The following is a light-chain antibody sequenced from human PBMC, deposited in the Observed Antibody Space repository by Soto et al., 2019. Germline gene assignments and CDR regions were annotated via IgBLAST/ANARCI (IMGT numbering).Light chain of an antibody. CDR1: QTVTSNY. Sequence: EILLTQSPGTLALSKGERATLSCRASQTVTSNYLAWYQQKPGQAPRLLIYGASSRATGIPERFSGSGSGTDFTLTISRLEPEDFAVYYCQQYGSSGRTFGQGTKVDIK. V-gene: IGKV3-20*01. CDR2: GAS. J-gene: IGKJ1*01. CDR3: QQYGSSGRT.